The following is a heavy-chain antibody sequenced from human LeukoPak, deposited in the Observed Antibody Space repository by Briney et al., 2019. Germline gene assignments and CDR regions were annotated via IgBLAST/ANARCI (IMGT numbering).Heavy chain of an antibody. CDR2: IXHXGST. CDR3: ARGPAPGVVVTATNFGYYFDY. CDR1: GGSFSGYY. D-gene: IGHD2-21*02. Sequence: PSETLSLTCAVYGGSFSGYYWSWIRQPPXXXXXXXXXIXHXGSTNYNPSLKSRVTISVDTSKNQFSLKLSSVTAADTAVYYCARGPAPGVVVTATNFGYYFDYWGQGTLVTVSS. J-gene: IGHJ4*02. V-gene: IGHV4-34*01.